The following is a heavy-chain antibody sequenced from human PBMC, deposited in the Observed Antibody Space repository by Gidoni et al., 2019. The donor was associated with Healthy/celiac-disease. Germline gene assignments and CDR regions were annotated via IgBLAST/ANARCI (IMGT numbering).Heavy chain of an antibody. J-gene: IGHJ4*02. CDR2: ISGRGGRT. D-gene: IGHD5-18*01. CDR1: GFTFSSYA. Sequence: EVQLLESGGGLVQPGGSLRLSCAASGFTFSSYAMSWVRQAPGKGLEWVSAISGRGGRTYYADSVKGRFTISRDNSKNTLYLQMNSLRAEDTAVYYCAKDFSSSFFPGPIQLWFEYWGQGTLVTVSS. V-gene: IGHV3-23*01. CDR3: AKDFSSSFFPGPIQLWFEY.